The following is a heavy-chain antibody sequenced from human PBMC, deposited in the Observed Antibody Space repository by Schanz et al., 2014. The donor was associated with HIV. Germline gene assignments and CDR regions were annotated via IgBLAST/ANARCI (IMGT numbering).Heavy chain of an antibody. J-gene: IGHJ3*02. CDR3: VHDDSDNDGFDM. D-gene: IGHD3-22*01. Sequence: EVQLVESGGGLVQPGGSLRLSCAASGFTFSSYWMTWARQAPGKGLEMVANMNQDGSRKYYVDSVKGRFTISRDNAANSLFLQMNSLRAEDTAVYYCVHDDSDNDGFDMGGQGTMVTVSS. V-gene: IGHV3-7*01. CDR1: GFTFSSYW. CDR2: MNQDGSRK.